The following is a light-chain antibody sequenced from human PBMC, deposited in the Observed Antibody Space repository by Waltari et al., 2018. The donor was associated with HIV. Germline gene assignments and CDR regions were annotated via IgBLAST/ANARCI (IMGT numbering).Light chain of an antibody. V-gene: IGKV4-1*01. CDR3: QQYYGTPYT. J-gene: IGKJ2*01. CDR2: WAS. Sequence: DIVMTQSPDSLAVSLGERATINCKSSQNVLYSSNNNNYLAWYQHKAGQPPKLLIYWASTRESGVPDRFSGSGSGTDFTLTISSLQAEDVAVYYCQQYYGTPYTFGQGTNLEIK. CDR1: QNVLYSSNNNNY.